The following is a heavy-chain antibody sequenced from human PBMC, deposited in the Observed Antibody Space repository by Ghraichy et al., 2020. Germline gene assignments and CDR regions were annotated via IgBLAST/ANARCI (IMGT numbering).Heavy chain of an antibody. CDR3: ARADNVYGDYSEGCAFDI. Sequence: SETLSLTCTVSGGSISSYYWSWIRQPPWKGLEWIGYIYYSGSTNYNPSLKSRVTISVDTSKNQFSLKLSSVTAADTAVYYCARADNVYGDYSEGCAFDIWGQGTMVTVSS. V-gene: IGHV4-59*01. CDR2: IYYSGST. D-gene: IGHD4-17*01. J-gene: IGHJ3*02. CDR1: GGSISSYY.